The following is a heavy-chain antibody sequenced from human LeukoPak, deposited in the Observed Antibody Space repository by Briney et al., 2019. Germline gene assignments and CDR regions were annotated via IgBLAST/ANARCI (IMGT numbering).Heavy chain of an antibody. CDR2: IKQDGNEK. Sequence: GGSLRLSCAASGFTFSSYWMHWVRQAPGKGLEWVAHIKQDGNEKNYVDSVKGRFTISRDNTKNSLYLQMNSLRAEDTAVYYCARDRYYGLGRHGIIDYWGQGTLVTVSS. D-gene: IGHD3-10*01. J-gene: IGHJ4*02. V-gene: IGHV3-7*01. CDR3: ARDRYYGLGRHGIIDY. CDR1: GFTFSSYW.